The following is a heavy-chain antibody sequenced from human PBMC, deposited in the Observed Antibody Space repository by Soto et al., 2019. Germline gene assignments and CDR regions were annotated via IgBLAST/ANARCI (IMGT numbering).Heavy chain of an antibody. CDR1: GFTVSSNY. CDR2: IYSGGST. Sequence: GGSLRLSCAASGFTVSSNYMSWVRQAPGKGLEWVSVIYSGGSTYYADSVKGRFTISRDNSKNTLYLQMNSLRAEDTAVYYCARSRYDFWSGSLYIDYWGQGTLVTVSS. CDR3: ARSRYDFWSGSLYIDY. J-gene: IGHJ4*02. D-gene: IGHD3-3*01. V-gene: IGHV3-53*01.